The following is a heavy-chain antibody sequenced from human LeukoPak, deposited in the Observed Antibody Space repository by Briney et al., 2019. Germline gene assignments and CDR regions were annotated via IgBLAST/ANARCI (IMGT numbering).Heavy chain of an antibody. D-gene: IGHD1-7*01. CDR2: INPNSGGT. Sequence: GASVKVSCKASGYTFTGYYMHWVRQAPGQGLEWMGWINPNSGGTNYAQKFQGRVTMTRDTSISTAYMELSRLRSDDTAVYYCARVNWNYLGSYDYWGQGTLVTVSS. V-gene: IGHV1-2*02. CDR1: GYTFTGYY. J-gene: IGHJ4*02. CDR3: ARVNWNYLGSYDY.